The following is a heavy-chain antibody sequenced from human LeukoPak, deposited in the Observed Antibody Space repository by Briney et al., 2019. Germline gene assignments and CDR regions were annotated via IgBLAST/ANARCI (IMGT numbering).Heavy chain of an antibody. J-gene: IGHJ3*02. Sequence: GRSLRLSCAASGFTFSGYALHWVRQAPGKGLEWVAVISYDGSNKYYADSVKGRFTISRDSSKDTLYLQMTSLRAEDTAVYYCAGRYTYGYSGFDIWGQGTMVTVSS. CDR2: ISYDGSNK. CDR3: AGRYTYGYSGFDI. D-gene: IGHD5-18*01. CDR1: GFTFSGYA. V-gene: IGHV3-30-3*01.